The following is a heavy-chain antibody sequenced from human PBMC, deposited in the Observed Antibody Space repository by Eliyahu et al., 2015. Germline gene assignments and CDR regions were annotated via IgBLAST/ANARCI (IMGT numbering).Heavy chain of an antibody. J-gene: IGHJ5*02. CDR3: ARGTEVMRGWSDP. CDR1: GFXFSSXR. CDR2: ISSSSTYI. Sequence: EVQLVESGGGLVKPGGSLXXSXXASGFXFSSXRMNWVRQAPGKGLEWVSSISSSSTYIYYADSVKGRFTISRANAKNSLYLQMNSLRAEDTAVYYCARGTEVMRGWSDPWGQGTLVTVSS. D-gene: IGHD3-16*01. V-gene: IGHV3-21*01.